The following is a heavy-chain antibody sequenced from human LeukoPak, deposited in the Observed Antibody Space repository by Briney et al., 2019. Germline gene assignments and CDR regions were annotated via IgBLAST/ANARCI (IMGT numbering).Heavy chain of an antibody. CDR1: GFTFNNYA. J-gene: IGHJ4*02. V-gene: IGHV3-23*01. CDR3: AKRGGYETMAAFDY. CDR2: ISPGGSDT. Sequence: PGGSLRPSCAASGFTFNNYAMSWVRQAPGKGLEWVSAISPGGSDTYYADSLRGRFTISRDNSKKTLSLQMSSLRAEDSAVYYCAKRGGYETMAAFDYWGQGTLVTVSS. D-gene: IGHD3-10*01.